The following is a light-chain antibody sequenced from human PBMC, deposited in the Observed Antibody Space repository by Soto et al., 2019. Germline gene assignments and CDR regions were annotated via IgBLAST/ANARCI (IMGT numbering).Light chain of an antibody. CDR2: DAS. Sequence: DIQMTQSACTLYGSXGDRVTISCRASQSISSWLAWYQQKPGKAPNLLIYDASSLQSGVPSRFSGIGSGTEFTLTISSLQPDDFATYYCQQYNSHWTFGQGTKVDI. J-gene: IGKJ1*01. CDR3: QQYNSHWT. CDR1: QSISSW. V-gene: IGKV1-5*01.